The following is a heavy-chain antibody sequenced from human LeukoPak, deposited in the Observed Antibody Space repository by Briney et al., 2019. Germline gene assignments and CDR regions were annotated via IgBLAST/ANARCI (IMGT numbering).Heavy chain of an antibody. CDR3: VRDGVGAPPFDY. CDR1: GFTFSSYW. J-gene: IGHJ4*02. CDR2: IKGDGSST. Sequence: GGSLRLSCAASGFTFSSYWMNWVRQAPGKGLVWVSRIKGDGSSTSYADSVKGRFTISRDNAKNTLFLQMNSLRAEDTAVYYCVRDGVGAPPFDYWGQGALVTVSS. V-gene: IGHV3-74*01. D-gene: IGHD1-26*01.